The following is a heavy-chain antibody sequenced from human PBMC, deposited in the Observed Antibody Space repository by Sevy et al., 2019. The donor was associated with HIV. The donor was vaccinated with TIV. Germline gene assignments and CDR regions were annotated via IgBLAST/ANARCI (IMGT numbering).Heavy chain of an antibody. D-gene: IGHD5-12*01. CDR1: GFTFSSYD. Sequence: GGSLRLSCAASGFTFSSYDMHWVRQATGKGLEWVSAIGTAGDTYYPGSVKGRFTISRENAKNSLYLQMNSLRAGDTAVYYSARGAIVATTITYYYYGMDVWGQGTTVTVSS. CDR3: ARGAIVATTITYYYYGMDV. V-gene: IGHV3-13*01. CDR2: IGTAGDT. J-gene: IGHJ6*02.